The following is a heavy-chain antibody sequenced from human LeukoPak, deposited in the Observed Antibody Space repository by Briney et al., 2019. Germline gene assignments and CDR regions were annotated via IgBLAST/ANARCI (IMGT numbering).Heavy chain of an antibody. D-gene: IGHD3-10*02. V-gene: IGHV3-48*04. J-gene: IGHJ6*04. CDR2: ISSSGSTI. CDR1: GFTFSYYS. CDR3: AELGITMIGGV. Sequence: PGGSLRLSCAASGFTFSYYSMNWVRQAPGKGLEWVSYISSSGSTIYYADSVKGRFTISRDNAKNSLYLQMNSLRAEDTAVYYCAELGITMIGGVWGKGTTVTISP.